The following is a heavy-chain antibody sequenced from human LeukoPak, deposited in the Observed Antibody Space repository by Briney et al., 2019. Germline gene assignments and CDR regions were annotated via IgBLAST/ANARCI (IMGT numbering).Heavy chain of an antibody. D-gene: IGHD4-23*01. J-gene: IGHJ6*03. CDR3: AKGYFSGNAAYYLYYMDV. CDR2: VSGSGTCT. V-gene: IGHV3-23*01. Sequence: GGSLRLSCAASGLTFSNYAMNWVRQAPGKGLEWVSGVSGSGTCTFYTDSVKGRFTISRDNSKNTVFLQMNSLRAEDTAVYYCAKGYFSGNAAYYLYYMDVWGKGTTVTLSS. CDR1: GLTFSNYA.